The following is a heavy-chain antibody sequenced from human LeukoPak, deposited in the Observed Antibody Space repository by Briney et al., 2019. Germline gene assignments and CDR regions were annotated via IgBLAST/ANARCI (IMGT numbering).Heavy chain of an antibody. Sequence: SETLSLTCTVSSGSIRSSSYYWGWIRQPPGKGLEWIGNIYYSESTYYNPSLKSRVTISLDTSKNQFSLKLSSVTAADTAVYYCARDWGTWHAFDLWGQGTMVTVSS. CDR2: IYYSEST. J-gene: IGHJ3*01. D-gene: IGHD3-16*01. V-gene: IGHV4-39*07. CDR1: SGSIRSSSYY. CDR3: ARDWGTWHAFDL.